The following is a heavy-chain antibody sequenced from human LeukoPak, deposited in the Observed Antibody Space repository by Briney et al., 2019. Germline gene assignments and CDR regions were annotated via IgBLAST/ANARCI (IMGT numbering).Heavy chain of an antibody. V-gene: IGHV1-18*01. CDR1: GYTFTSYG. D-gene: IGHD2-2*01. CDR2: ISAYNGNT. CDR3: ARIPGVVPAARDFDY. J-gene: IGHJ4*02. Sequence: ASVKVSCKASGYTFTSYGISRVRQAPGQGLEWMGWISAYNGNTNYAQKLQGRVTMTTDTSTSTAYMELRSLRSDDTAVYYCARIPGVVPAARDFDYWGQGTLVTVSS.